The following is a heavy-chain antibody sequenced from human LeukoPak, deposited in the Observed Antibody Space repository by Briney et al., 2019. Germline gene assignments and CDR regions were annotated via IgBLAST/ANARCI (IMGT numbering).Heavy chain of an antibody. D-gene: IGHD4-17*01. CDR2: IYSGGST. Sequence: PGGSLRLSCAASGLTVSSNYMSWVRQAPGKGLEWVSVIYSGGSTYYADSVKGRFTISRDNSKNTLYLQMNSLRAEDTAVYYCARDMTTVTTGDYWGQGTLVTVSS. CDR1: GLTVSSNY. J-gene: IGHJ4*02. CDR3: ARDMTTVTTGDY. V-gene: IGHV3-66*01.